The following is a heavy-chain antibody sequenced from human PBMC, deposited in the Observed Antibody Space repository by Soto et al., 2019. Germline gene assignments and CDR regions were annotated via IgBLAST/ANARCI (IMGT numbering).Heavy chain of an antibody. CDR1: GGTFSSYA. J-gene: IGHJ4*02. Sequence: QVQLVQSGAEVKKPGSSVKVSCKASGGTFSSYAISWVRQAPGQVLEWLGGIIPIFGTANYAQKFQGRVTITADKSTSTSYMELSSLRSEDTAVYYCASGSFGVVYDMAPYYFAYWGQGTLVTVSS. CDR2: IIPIFGTA. V-gene: IGHV1-69*06. D-gene: IGHD2-8*02. CDR3: ASGSFGVVYDMAPYYFAY.